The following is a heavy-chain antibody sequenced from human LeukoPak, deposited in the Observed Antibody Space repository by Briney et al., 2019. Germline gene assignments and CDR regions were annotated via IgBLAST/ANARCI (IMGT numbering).Heavy chain of an antibody. J-gene: IGHJ4*02. CDR2: IYYIGNT. D-gene: IGHD6-13*01. CDR3: ARALGSWYYFDY. V-gene: IGHV4-30-4*07. CDR1: GVSISNGGYS. Sequence: PSETLSLTCAVSGVSISNGGYSWSWIRQPPGKGLEWIGYIYYIGNTYYNPSLKSRVTISVDTSKNQFSLKLSSVTAADTAVYYCARALGSWYYFDYWGQGTLVTVSS.